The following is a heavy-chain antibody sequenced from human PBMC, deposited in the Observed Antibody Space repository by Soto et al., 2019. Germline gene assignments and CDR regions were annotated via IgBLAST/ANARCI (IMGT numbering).Heavy chain of an antibody. D-gene: IGHD6-6*01. J-gene: IGHJ6*02. CDR1: GFTFSSYA. CDR3: ARDGAARYYYYYYYGMDV. Sequence: GGSLRLSCAASGFTFSSYAMHWVRQAPGKGLEWVAVISYDGSNKYYADSVKGRFTISRDNSKNTLYLQMNSLRAEDTAVYYCARDGAARYYYYYYYGMDVWGQGTTVTVSS. V-gene: IGHV3-30-3*01. CDR2: ISYDGSNK.